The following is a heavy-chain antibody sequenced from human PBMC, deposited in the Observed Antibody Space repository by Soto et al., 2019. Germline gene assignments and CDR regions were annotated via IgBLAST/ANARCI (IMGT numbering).Heavy chain of an antibody. Sequence: QVQLVQSGAEVKKPGSSVKVSCKASGGTFSSYAISWVRQAPGQGLEWMGGIIPIFGTANYAQKFQGRVTITADESTSTAYIELSSLRSEDTSVYYCARAASPPRDTVTTLWGYYYYGMDVWGQGTTVTVSS. V-gene: IGHV1-69*12. CDR3: ARAASPPRDTVTTLWGYYYYGMDV. D-gene: IGHD4-17*01. J-gene: IGHJ6*02. CDR1: GGTFSSYA. CDR2: IIPIFGTA.